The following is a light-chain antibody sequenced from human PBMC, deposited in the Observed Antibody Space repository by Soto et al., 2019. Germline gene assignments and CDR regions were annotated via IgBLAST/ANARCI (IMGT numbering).Light chain of an antibody. V-gene: IGKV3-20*01. CDR3: QQYGSSPRT. CDR2: GAS. Sequence: EIGVTQSPGTLSLSPGERATLSCRASQSVSSSFLAWYQQKVGQAPRLLIYGASSRATGIPDRFSGSGSGTDFTLTISRPEPEDFAVYYCQQYGSSPRTFGQGTRLEIK. J-gene: IGKJ5*01. CDR1: QSVSSSF.